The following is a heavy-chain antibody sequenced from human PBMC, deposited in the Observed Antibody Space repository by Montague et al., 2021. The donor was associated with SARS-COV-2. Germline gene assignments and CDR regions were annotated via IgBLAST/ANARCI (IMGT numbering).Heavy chain of an antibody. J-gene: IGHJ6*02. CDR1: GGSFSGYY. CDR3: ARDGSLRFEILIGPRHYYYGMTS. D-gene: IGHD3-9*01. CDR2: ISHSGST. V-gene: IGHV4-34*01. Sequence: SETLSLTCAVYGGSFSGYYWSWIRQPPGKGLEWIGEISHSGSTNYNPSLKSRVTISIDTSKNQFSLKLSSVTAADAAVYYCARDGSLRFEILIGPRHYYYGMTSGAKGPRSPSP.